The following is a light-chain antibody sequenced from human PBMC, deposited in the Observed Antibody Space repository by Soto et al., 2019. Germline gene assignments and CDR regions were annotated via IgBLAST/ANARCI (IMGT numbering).Light chain of an antibody. CDR2: EVT. V-gene: IGLV2-8*01. CDR1: SVDINY. Sequence: QSVLTQPPSASGSRGQSVTISCTGTSVDINYVSWFQQHPGKAPKLIICEVTKRPSGVPDRFSGSKSGNTASLTVSGLQDDXEADYYCSSYAGRDIWVFGGGTKLTVL. CDR3: SSYAGRDIWV. J-gene: IGLJ3*02.